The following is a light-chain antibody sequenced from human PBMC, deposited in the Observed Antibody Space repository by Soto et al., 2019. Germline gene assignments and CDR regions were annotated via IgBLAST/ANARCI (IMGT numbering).Light chain of an antibody. Sequence: EIILTQSPDTLSLSPGERATLSCRASQTVSSNYLAWCQQRPGQAPRLLIYGASTRAAGIPDRFSGSGSGTDFTLTINRLEPEDFAVYYCQQYANSPITFGQGTRLEIK. CDR3: QQYANSPIT. CDR2: GAS. V-gene: IGKV3-20*01. CDR1: QTVSSNY. J-gene: IGKJ5*01.